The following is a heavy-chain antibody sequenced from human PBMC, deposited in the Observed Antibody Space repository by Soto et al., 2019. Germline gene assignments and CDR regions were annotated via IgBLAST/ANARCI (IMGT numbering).Heavy chain of an antibody. CDR2: MSGSGSST. CDR1: GFTFSNYA. J-gene: IGHJ4*02. Sequence: GSLRLSCAASGFTFSNYAMSWVLQPPGSGLERVSAMSGSGSSTYYADSVKGRFTISRDNSRNTLYLQMNSLRAEDTAVYYCAKRSGSGWSGFTYFDYWGQGTLVTV. V-gene: IGHV3-23*01. CDR3: AKRSGSGWSGFTYFDY. D-gene: IGHD6-19*01.